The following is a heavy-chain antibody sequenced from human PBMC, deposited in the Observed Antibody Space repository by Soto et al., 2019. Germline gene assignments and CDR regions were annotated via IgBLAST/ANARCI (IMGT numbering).Heavy chain of an antibody. D-gene: IGHD6-13*01. CDR1: GFTFSSYG. Sequence: QVQLVESGGGVVQPGRSLRLSCAASGFTFSSYGMPWVRQAPGKGLEWVAVIWYDGSNKYYADSVKGRFTISRDNSKNTLYLQMNSLRAEDTAVYYCARAGVAAAGTLDYWGQGTLVTVSS. J-gene: IGHJ4*02. V-gene: IGHV3-33*01. CDR3: ARAGVAAAGTLDY. CDR2: IWYDGSNK.